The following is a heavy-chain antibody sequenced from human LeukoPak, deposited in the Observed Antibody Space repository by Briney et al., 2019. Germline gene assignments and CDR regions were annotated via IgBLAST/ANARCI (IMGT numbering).Heavy chain of an antibody. CDR2: IKQDGSKK. CDR3: AKDIRSGDSSGSGAFDI. V-gene: IGHV3-7*03. CDR1: GFTFSSYW. D-gene: IGHD6-19*01. J-gene: IGHJ3*02. Sequence: GGSLRLSCAASGFTFSSYWMSWVRQAPGKGLEWVANIKQDGSKKHYVDSVKGRFTISRDNAKNSLYLQMNSLRADDTALYYCAKDIRSGDSSGSGAFDIWGQGTMVTVSS.